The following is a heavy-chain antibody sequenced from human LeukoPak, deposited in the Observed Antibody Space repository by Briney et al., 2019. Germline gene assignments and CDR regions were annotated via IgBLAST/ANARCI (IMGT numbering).Heavy chain of an antibody. V-gene: IGHV4-34*01. D-gene: IGHD2-2*01. Sequence: NPSETLSLTCAVYGGSFSGYYWSWIRQPPGKGLEWIGEINHSGSTNYNPSLKSRVTISVDTSKNQFSLTLSSVTAADTAVYYCARGVRIVVVPAASGYAFDIWGQGTMVTVSS. CDR2: INHSGST. CDR3: ARGVRIVVVPAASGYAFDI. CDR1: GGSFSGYY. J-gene: IGHJ3*02.